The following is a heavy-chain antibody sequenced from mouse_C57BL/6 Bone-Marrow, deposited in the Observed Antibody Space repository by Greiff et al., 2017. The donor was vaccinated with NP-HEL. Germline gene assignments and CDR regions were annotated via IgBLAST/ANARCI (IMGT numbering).Heavy chain of an antibody. CDR2: IDPSDSYT. Sequence: QVQLQQPGAELVRPGTSVKLSCKASGYTFTSYWMHWVKQRPGQGLEWIGVIDPSDSYTNYNQKFKGKATLTVDTSSSTAYMQLSSLTSEDSAVYYCARSELSWFAYWGQGTLVTVSA. J-gene: IGHJ3*01. CDR1: GYTFTSYW. CDR3: ARSELSWFAY. V-gene: IGHV1-59*01.